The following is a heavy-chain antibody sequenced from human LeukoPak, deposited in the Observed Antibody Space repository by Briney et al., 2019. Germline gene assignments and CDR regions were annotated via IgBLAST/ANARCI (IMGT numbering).Heavy chain of an antibody. CDR2: ISAGDGNT. CDR3: ARGMEMATMIH. D-gene: IGHD5-24*01. J-gene: IGHJ4*02. Sequence: ASVKVSCKASGYTFTNYAIHWVRQAPGQRLEWMGWISAGDGNTKYSQKFQGRVTITRDTSASTAYMELSSLRSEDTAMYYCARGMEMATMIHWGQGSLVTVSS. V-gene: IGHV1-3*01. CDR1: GYTFTNYA.